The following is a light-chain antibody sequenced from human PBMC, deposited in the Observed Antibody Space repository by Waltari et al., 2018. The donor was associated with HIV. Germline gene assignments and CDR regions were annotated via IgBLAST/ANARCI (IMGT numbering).Light chain of an antibody. CDR1: QSISSW. V-gene: IGKV1-5*03. CDR2: KAS. CDR3: QQYNRQVS. J-gene: IGKJ4*01. Sequence: DIQMTQSPSTLSASVGDRVTITCRASQSISSWLAWYQQKAGKAPKLLIYKASTLESGVPSRFSGSGSGTEFTLTISSLQPDDFATYHCQQYNRQVSFGGGTKVEIK.